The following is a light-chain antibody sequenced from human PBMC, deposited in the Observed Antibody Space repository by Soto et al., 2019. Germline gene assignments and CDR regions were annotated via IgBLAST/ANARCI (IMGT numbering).Light chain of an antibody. CDR3: QQYNNSPPHT. V-gene: IGKV3-15*01. Sequence: EIVMTQSPATLSVSPGDRATLSCRASQSVSSNLAWYQQKPGQAPRLLIYGASTMATGIPARFSGSGSGTEFALTISSLQSEDVAVYYCQQYNNSPPHTFGQGTKLEIK. CDR1: QSVSSN. CDR2: GAS. J-gene: IGKJ2*01.